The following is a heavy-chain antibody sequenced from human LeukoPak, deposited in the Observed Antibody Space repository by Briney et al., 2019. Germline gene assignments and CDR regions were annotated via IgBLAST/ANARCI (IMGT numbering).Heavy chain of an antibody. V-gene: IGHV4-59*05. CDR2: IYYSGST. CDR3: ARGGAAKYYYYYMDV. D-gene: IGHD6-25*01. CDR1: GGSISSYY. Sequence: PSETLSLTCTVSGGSISSYYWSWIRQLPGKGLEWIGSIYYSGSTYYNPSLKSRVTISVDTSKNQFSLKLSSVTAADTAVYYCARGGAAKYYYYYMDVWGKGTTVTVSS. J-gene: IGHJ6*03.